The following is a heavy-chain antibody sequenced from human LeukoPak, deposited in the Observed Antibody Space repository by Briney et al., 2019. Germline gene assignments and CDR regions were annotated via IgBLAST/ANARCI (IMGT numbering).Heavy chain of an antibody. J-gene: IGHJ4*02. Sequence: SETLSLTCTVSGGSISSGGYYWSWIRQHPGKGLEWIGYIYYSGSTYYNPSLKSRVTISVDTSKNQFSLKLSSVTAADTAVYYCARDRIAAAGAHFDYWGQGTLVTVSS. V-gene: IGHV4-31*03. D-gene: IGHD6-13*01. CDR3: ARDRIAAAGAHFDY. CDR2: IYYSGST. CDR1: GGSISSGGYY.